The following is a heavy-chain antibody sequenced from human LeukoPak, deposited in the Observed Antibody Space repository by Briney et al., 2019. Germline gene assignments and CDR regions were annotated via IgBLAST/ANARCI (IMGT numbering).Heavy chain of an antibody. Sequence: ASVKVSCKASGYTFISYGISWVRQAPGQGLEWMGWINPNSGGTNYAQKFQGRVTMTRDTSISTAYMELSRLRSDDTAVYYCARGDYGTGWGQGTLVTVSS. CDR3: ARGDYGTG. J-gene: IGHJ4*02. V-gene: IGHV1-2*02. CDR1: GYTFISYG. D-gene: IGHD4-17*01. CDR2: INPNSGGT.